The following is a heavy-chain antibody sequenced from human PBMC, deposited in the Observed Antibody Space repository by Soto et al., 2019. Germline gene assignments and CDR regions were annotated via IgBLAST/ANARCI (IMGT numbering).Heavy chain of an antibody. Sequence: GPLQLPCAASGVSVRIGCVRWVGRGRGKGLEWLGHMYSKTEGGRADYAASVKGRFTTSRDDSKNKLFLQMNSLNTNATAVYSGITDGTHIALLAHWGQGTPVTVYS. CDR3: ITDGTHIALLAH. D-gene: IGHD2-21*02. CDR2: MYSKTEGGRA. CDR1: GVSVRIGC. V-gene: IGHV3-15*01. J-gene: IGHJ4*02.